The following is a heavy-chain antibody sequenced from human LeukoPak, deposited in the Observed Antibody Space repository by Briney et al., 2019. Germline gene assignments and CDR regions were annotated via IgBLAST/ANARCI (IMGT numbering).Heavy chain of an antibody. CDR1: GGTFSSYA. J-gene: IGHJ5*02. D-gene: IGHD3-22*01. CDR2: IIPILGIA. CDR3: ARDSITMIVVVTPLGWFDP. Sequence: ASVKVSCKASGGTFSSYAISWVRQAPGQGLEWMGRIIPILGIANYAQKFQGRVTITADKSTSTAYMELSNLRSEDTAVYYCARDSITMIVVVTPLGWFDPWGQGTLVTVSS. V-gene: IGHV1-69*04.